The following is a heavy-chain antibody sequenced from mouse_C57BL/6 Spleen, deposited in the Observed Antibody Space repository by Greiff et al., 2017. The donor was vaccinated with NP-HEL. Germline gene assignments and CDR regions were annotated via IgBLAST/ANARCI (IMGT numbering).Heavy chain of an antibody. CDR3: ARSLHYYGSSYAY. CDR1: GYTFTDYN. D-gene: IGHD1-1*01. J-gene: IGHJ3*01. CDR2: INPNNGGT. V-gene: IGHV1-18*01. Sequence: EVKLMESGPELVKPGASVKIPCKASGYTFTDYNMDWVKQSHGKSLEWIGDINPNNGGTIYNQKFKGKATLTVDKSSSTAYMELRSLTSEDTAVYYCARSLHYYGSSYAYWGQGTLVTVSA.